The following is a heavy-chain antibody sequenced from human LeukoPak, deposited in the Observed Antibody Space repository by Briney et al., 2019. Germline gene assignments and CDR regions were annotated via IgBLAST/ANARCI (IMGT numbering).Heavy chain of an antibody. D-gene: IGHD3-22*01. Sequence: SQTLSLTCTVSGASFSSGDQYWNWIRQSPRKGLEWIGSIHPSGRLHNNPSLESRVTISIDTSKNQFSLNLNSVTAADTAVYFCSRGLDSRKLGYWGQGTLVTVPS. CDR2: IHPSGRL. CDR3: SRGLDSRKLGY. V-gene: IGHV4-31*03. CDR1: GASFSSGDQY. J-gene: IGHJ4*02.